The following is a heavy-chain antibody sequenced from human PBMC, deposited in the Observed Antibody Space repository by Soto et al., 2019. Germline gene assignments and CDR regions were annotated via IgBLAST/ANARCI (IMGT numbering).Heavy chain of an antibody. CDR2: IYSTGTT. J-gene: IGHJ4*02. CDR1: GFTVGNNS. CDR3: AKDGRGSGSHYNSLSY. V-gene: IGHV3-53*01. D-gene: IGHD3-10*01. Sequence: EVQLVESGGGLIQPGGSLKLSCAASGFTVGNNSMSWVRQAPGKGLEWVSLIYSTGTTKYADSVKGRFTVSRDNAKNTLYLHMNSLRAEDTAVYYCAKDGRGSGSHYNSLSYWGQGTLVTVSS.